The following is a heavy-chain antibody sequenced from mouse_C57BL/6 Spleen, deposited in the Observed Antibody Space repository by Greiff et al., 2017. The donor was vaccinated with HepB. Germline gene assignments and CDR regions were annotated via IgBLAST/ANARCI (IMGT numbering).Heavy chain of an antibody. V-gene: IGHV1-53*01. CDR2: INPSNGGT. CDR1: GYTFTSYW. CDR3: ARGSLGNIYYDYVSWFAY. J-gene: IGHJ3*01. Sequence: QVQLQQPGTELVKPGASVKLSCKASGYTFTSYWMHWVKQRPGQGLEWIGNINPSNGGTNYNEKFKSKATLTVDKSSSTAYMQLSSLTSEDSAVYYCARGSLGNIYYDYVSWFAYWGQGTLVTVSA. D-gene: IGHD2-4*01.